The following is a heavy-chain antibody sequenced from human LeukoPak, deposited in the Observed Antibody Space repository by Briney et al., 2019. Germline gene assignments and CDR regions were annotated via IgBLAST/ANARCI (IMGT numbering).Heavy chain of an antibody. CDR3: ASRNYDFWSGYYTH. D-gene: IGHD3-3*01. CDR2: IYYSGST. V-gene: IGHV4-34*01. Sequence: SETLSLTCAVYGGSFSGYYWNWIRQPPGKGLEWIGSIYYSGSTYYNPSLKSRVTISVDTSKNQFSLKLSSVTAADTAVYYCASRNYDFWSGYYTHWGQGTLVTVSS. CDR1: GGSFSGYY. J-gene: IGHJ4*02.